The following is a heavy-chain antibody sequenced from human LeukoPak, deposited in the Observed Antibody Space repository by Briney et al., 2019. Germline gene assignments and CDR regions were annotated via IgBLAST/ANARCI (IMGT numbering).Heavy chain of an antibody. J-gene: IGHJ4*02. CDR3: ASSYYYDNSGYFGY. D-gene: IGHD3-22*01. Sequence: GGSLRLSCAASGFTFSSYSMNWVRQAPGKGLEWVSSISSSSSYIYYADSVKGRFTISRAKNSLYLQMNSLRAEDTAVYYCASSYYYDNSGYFGYWGQGTLVTVSS. CDR2: ISSSSSYI. CDR1: GFTFSSYS. V-gene: IGHV3-21*01.